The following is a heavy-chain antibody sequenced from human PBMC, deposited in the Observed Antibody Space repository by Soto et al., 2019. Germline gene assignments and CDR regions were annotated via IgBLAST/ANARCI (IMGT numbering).Heavy chain of an antibody. CDR3: AILVTRYYYYYMLV. J-gene: IGHJ6*03. Sequence: SETLSLTCTVSGGSISSSSYYWCWIRQPPGKGLEWIGSIYYSGSTYYNPSLKSRVTISVDTSKNQFSLKLSSVTAADTAVYYCAILVTRYYYYYMLVWCKGTMVTV. CDR2: IYYSGST. V-gene: IGHV4-39*01. CDR1: GGSISSSSYY. D-gene: IGHD3-3*02.